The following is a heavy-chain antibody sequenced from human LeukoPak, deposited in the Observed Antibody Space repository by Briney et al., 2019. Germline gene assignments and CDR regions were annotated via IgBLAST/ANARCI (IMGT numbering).Heavy chain of an antibody. CDR3: ARVKVSGAFDI. D-gene: IGHD1-14*01. Sequence: GGSLRLSCVASGFTLSNYPMTWVRQAPGKGLEYVSAISSNGDSTYYANSVKGRFTISRDNSKNTLYLQMGSLRAEDMAVYYCARVKVSGAFDIWGQGTMVTVSS. CDR2: ISSNGDST. J-gene: IGHJ3*02. CDR1: GFTLSNYP. V-gene: IGHV3-64*01.